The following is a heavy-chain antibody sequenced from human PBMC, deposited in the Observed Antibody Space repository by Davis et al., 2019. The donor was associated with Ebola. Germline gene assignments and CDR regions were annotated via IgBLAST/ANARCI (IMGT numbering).Heavy chain of an antibody. J-gene: IGHJ4*02. CDR2: ITSDESWT. CDR3: ARGGAVAPD. V-gene: IGHV3-74*01. CDR1: GFTFRPSW. D-gene: IGHD4-23*01. Sequence: GESLKISCAASGFTFRPSWLHWVRQVPGKGLEWVSRITSDESWTDYADSVRGRFTISRDNAKNTLYLQMNSLRVEDTAVYFCARGGAVAPDWGPGTLVTVSS.